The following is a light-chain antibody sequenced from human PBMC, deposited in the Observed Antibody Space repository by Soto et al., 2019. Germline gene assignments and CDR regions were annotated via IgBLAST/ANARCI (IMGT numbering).Light chain of an antibody. Sequence: EIVLTQSPGTLSLSPGERATLSCRASQSLSSSYLAWYQQKPGHAPRLLIYGTSIRATGIPDRFSGSGSGTDFTLTITRLEPEDFAVYYCQRFGTSPPWTFGQGTKVDIK. V-gene: IGKV3-20*01. CDR3: QRFGTSPPWT. J-gene: IGKJ1*01. CDR2: GTS. CDR1: QSLSSSY.